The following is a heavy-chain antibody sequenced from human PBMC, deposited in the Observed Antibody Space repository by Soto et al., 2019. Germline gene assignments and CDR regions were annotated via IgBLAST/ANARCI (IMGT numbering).Heavy chain of an antibody. CDR2: IYYSGST. D-gene: IGHD3-22*01. Sequence: QVQLQESGPGLVKPSQTLSLTCTVSGGSISSGDYYWSWIRQPPGKGLEWIGYIYYSGSTYYNPSLKSRVTISVDTSKNQFSRTLSSVTAAVTAVYYCARGFTYYYDRSGYYCDYWGQGTLVTVSS. CDR1: GGSISSGDYY. J-gene: IGHJ4*02. V-gene: IGHV4-30-4*01. CDR3: ARGFTYYYDRSGYYCDY.